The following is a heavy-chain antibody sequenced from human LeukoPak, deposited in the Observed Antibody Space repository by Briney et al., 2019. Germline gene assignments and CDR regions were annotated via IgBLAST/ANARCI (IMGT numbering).Heavy chain of an antibody. CDR2: ISSSSSTI. Sequence: GGSLRLSCAASGFTFSGYSMNWVRQAPGKGLEWVSYISSSSSTIYYADSVKGRFTISRDNAKNSLYLQMNSLRAEDTALYYCAKDIGGKWLVGDAFDIWGQGTMVTVSS. CDR1: GFTFSGYS. CDR3: AKDIGGKWLVGDAFDI. J-gene: IGHJ3*02. V-gene: IGHV3-48*01. D-gene: IGHD6-19*01.